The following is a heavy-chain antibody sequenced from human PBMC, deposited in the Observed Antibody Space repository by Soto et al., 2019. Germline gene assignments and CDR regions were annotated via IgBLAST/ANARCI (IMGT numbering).Heavy chain of an antibody. CDR1: GFTFSRYW. CDR2: INSDGSST. V-gene: IGHV3-74*01. CDR3: ARVGGLRGTYSSEVPY. D-gene: IGHD1-26*01. Sequence: HPGGSLRLSCAASGFTFSRYWMHWVRQAPGKGLVWVSFINSDGSSTSYADSVKGRFTISRDNAKNTLYLQMNSLGPEDTAVYYCARVGGLRGTYSSEVPYWGQGTLVTVSS. J-gene: IGHJ4*02.